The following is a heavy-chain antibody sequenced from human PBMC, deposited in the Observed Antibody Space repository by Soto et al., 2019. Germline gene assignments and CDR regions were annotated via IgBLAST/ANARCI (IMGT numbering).Heavy chain of an antibody. CDR3: ARDFS. J-gene: IGHJ3*01. Sequence: QVQLVESGGGVVQPGRSLRLSCAASGFTFSSYAMHWVRQAPGKGLEWVAVISYDGSNKYYADSVKGRFTISRDNSKNTLYLQMNSLRAEDTAVYYCARDFSWGQRTMVTVSS. V-gene: IGHV3-30-3*01. CDR1: GFTFSSYA. CDR2: ISYDGSNK.